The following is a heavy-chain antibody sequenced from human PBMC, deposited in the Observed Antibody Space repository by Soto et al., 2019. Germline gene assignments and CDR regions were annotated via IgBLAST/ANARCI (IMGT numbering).Heavy chain of an antibody. CDR1: GYTFTSYA. J-gene: IGHJ4*02. CDR3: ARSIVVVTALDY. CDR2: INAGNGNT. Sequence: QVQLVQSGAEEKKPGASVKVSCKASGYTFTSYAMHWVRQAPGQRLEWMGWINAGNGNTKYSQKFQGRVTITRDTSASTDYMELSSLRSEDTAVYNCARSIVVVTALDYWGQGTLVTVSS. V-gene: IGHV1-3*05. D-gene: IGHD2-21*02.